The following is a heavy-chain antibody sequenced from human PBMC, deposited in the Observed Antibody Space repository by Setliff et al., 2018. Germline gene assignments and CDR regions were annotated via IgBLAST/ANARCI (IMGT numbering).Heavy chain of an antibody. CDR3: ARRRRFDSGGPRSPWYFDL. D-gene: IGHD3-22*01. Sequence: PGESLKISCKGSGYSFTSYWIGWVRQMPGKGLEWMGIIYPDDSDTRYSPSVQGPFTISADKSISTAYLQWSSLKASDTAFYYCARRRRFDSGGPRSPWYFDLWGRGTLVTVS. CDR1: GYSFTSYW. CDR2: IYPDDSDT. V-gene: IGHV5-51*01. J-gene: IGHJ2*01.